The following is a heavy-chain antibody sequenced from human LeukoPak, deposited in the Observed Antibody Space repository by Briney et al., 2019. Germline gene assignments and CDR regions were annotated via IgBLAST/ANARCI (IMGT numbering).Heavy chain of an antibody. Sequence: TGGSLRLSCAASGFTFSSYSMNWVRQAPGKGLEWVSSISSSSSYIYYADSVKGRFTISRDNAKNSLYLQMNSLRAEDTAVYYCARQSGGGYYGMDVWGQGTTVTVSS. V-gene: IGHV3-21*01. D-gene: IGHD2-15*01. J-gene: IGHJ6*02. CDR1: GFTFSSYS. CDR2: ISSSSSYI. CDR3: ARQSGGGYYGMDV.